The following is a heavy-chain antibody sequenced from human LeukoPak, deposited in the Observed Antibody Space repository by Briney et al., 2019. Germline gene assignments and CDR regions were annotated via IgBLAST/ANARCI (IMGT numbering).Heavy chain of an antibody. CDR3: AREDVDTAMVDY. CDR2: IRYDGSNK. V-gene: IGHV3-30*02. D-gene: IGHD5-18*01. J-gene: IGHJ4*02. CDR1: GFTFSTYG. Sequence: RPGGSLRLSCAASGFTFSTYGIHWVRQAPGKGLEWVAFIRYDGSNKYYADSVKGRFTISRDNSKNTLYLQMNSLRAEDTAVYYCAREDVDTAMVDYWGQGTLVTVSS.